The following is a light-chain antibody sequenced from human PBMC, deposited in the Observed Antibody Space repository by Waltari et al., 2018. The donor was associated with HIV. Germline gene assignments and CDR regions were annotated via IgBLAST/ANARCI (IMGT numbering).Light chain of an antibody. J-gene: IGLJ3*02. CDR2: DND. V-gene: IGLV1-51*01. Sequence: QSALTQPPSVSAAPGQKVTISCSGSASNIGTFYVTWYQQFPGTPPKLIIVDNDQRHSGVPDRFSASKSGTSATLDITGLQTGDEADYYCGTWDASLNLAGVFGGGTRLTVL. CDR1: ASNIGTFY. CDR3: GTWDASLNLAGV.